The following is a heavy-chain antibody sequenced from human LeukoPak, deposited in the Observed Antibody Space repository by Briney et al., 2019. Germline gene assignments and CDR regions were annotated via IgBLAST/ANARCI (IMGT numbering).Heavy chain of an antibody. CDR1: GGSFSTYY. CDR2: IYYSGST. J-gene: IGHJ4*02. D-gene: IGHD3-16*01. Sequence: SETLSLTCTVSGGSFSTYYWSWIRQPPGKGLEWIRYIYYSGSTDYNPSLESRVTMSLDTSKNQFSLNLSSVTAADTAIYYCARAVITFGGAVAKGFDCWGQGTLVTVSS. V-gene: IGHV4-59*01. CDR3: ARAVITFGGAVAKGFDC.